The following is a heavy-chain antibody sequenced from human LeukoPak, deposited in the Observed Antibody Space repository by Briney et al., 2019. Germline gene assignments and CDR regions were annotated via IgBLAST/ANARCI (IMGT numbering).Heavy chain of an antibody. D-gene: IGHD3-22*01. Sequence: ASVKVSCKASGYTFTGYYMHWVRQAPGQGLERMGWINPNSGGTNYAQKFQGRVTMTRDTSISTAYMELSRLRSDDTAVYYCARGEYYDSSGYSPYWGQGALVTVSS. CDR3: ARGEYYDSSGYSPY. CDR1: GYTFTGYY. J-gene: IGHJ4*02. V-gene: IGHV1-2*02. CDR2: INPNSGGT.